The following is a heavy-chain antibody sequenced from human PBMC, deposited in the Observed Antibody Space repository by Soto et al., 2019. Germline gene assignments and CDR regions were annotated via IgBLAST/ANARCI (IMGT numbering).Heavy chain of an antibody. J-gene: IGHJ4*02. D-gene: IGHD6-19*01. CDR1: GYTFTTYF. V-gene: IGHV1-3*01. CDR2: INAGNGNT. Sequence: ASVKVSCKASGYTFTTYFMHWVRQAPGQSLEWMGWINAGNGNTWYSQKFQDRVTFTRDTSANTAYMELSSLRSEDTAVYYCARPQKILAVAIGYWGQGTLVTVSS. CDR3: ARPQKILAVAIGY.